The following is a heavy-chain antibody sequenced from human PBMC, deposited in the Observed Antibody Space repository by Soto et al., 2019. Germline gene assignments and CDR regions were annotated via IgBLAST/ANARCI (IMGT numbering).Heavy chain of an antibody. V-gene: IGHV3-23*01. J-gene: IGHJ4*02. CDR3: ANSRVSMVRGLIIIPND. Sequence: EVQLLESGGGLVQPGGSLRLSCAASGFPFTGYAMSWVRQAPGKGLEWVSAISGHGDATFYADSVKGRFTISRDNSNSTLSLHMNSLRADDTPLYYCANSRVSMVRGLIIIPNDWGQGTLVTFSS. CDR2: ISGHGDAT. CDR1: GFPFTGYA. D-gene: IGHD3-10*01.